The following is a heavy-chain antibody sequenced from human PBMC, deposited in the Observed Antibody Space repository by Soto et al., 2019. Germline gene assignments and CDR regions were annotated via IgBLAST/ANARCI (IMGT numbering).Heavy chain of an antibody. J-gene: IGHJ4*02. D-gene: IGHD1-7*01. CDR3: VRRVSGNYDY. Sequence: EVQLAESGGGMVQPGGSLRLSCVASGFTFSSYDMHWVRQAPGKGLEYDSSISSNGGTTYDGNSVKGRFTISRDNSKNTLYLQMGSLRAEDMAVYYCVRRVSGNYDYWGQGTLVTVSS. CDR2: ISSNGGTT. V-gene: IGHV3-64*01. CDR1: GFTFSSYD.